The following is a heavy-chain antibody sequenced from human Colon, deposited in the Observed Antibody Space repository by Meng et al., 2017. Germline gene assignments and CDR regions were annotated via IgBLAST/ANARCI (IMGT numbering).Heavy chain of an antibody. CDR2: IHDTGTS. D-gene: IGHD3-10*01. J-gene: IGHJ5*02. CDR1: RGSTPTYY. V-gene: IGHV4-59*01. Sequence: QVPLQPSGPKLLKPSETLSLPGAVPRGSTPTYYWSWIRQSPRMGLEWLGHIHDTGTSNYSPSLGSRVTISLDTSRSHFSLKLTSLTAADTAVYYCARGYKWFDLDPWGQGTLVTVSS. CDR3: ARGYKWFDLDP.